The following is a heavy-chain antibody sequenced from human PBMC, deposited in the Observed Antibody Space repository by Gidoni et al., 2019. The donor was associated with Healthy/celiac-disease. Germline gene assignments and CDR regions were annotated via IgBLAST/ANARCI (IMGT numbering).Heavy chain of an antibody. CDR3: ARAPSLKEYYFDY. V-gene: IGHV3-33*01. CDR1: GFTFSSYG. J-gene: IGHJ4*02. CDR2: IWYDGSNK. Sequence: QVQLVESGGGVVKPGRSLRLSCAASGFTFSSYGMHWVRQAPGKGLEWVAVIWYDGSNKYYADSVKGRFTISRDNSKNTLYLQMNSLRAEDTAVYYCARAPSLKEYYFDYWGQGTLVTVSS.